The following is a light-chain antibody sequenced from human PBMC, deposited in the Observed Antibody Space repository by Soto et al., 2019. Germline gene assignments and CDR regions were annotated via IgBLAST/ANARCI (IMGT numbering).Light chain of an antibody. CDR1: MRDVGAYNL. J-gene: IGLJ3*02. CDR2: EVR. Sequence: QSALTQPASVSGSAGQSITISCSGTMRDVGAYNLVSWYQQHPGTAPKLIIYEVRNRPSCISSRFSGSRSGNTASLTISGLQPEDEGDYYCSAYTSRRTLVFGGGTKLTVL. V-gene: IGLV2-14*01. CDR3: SAYTSRRTLV.